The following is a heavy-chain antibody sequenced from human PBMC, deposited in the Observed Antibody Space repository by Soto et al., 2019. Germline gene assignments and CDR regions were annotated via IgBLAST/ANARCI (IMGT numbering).Heavy chain of an antibody. CDR2: IIPIFGTA. Sequence: QVQLVQSGAEVKKPGSSVKVSCKASGGTCSSYAISWVRPAPGQGLEWLGGIIPIFGTANYAQKFQGRVTLTADKSTSPAYMELRSLRSEDTAVYYCARARYCSGGSCYSGYYCMDVWGQGATVTVSS. CDR3: ARARYCSGGSCYSGYYCMDV. J-gene: IGHJ6*02. D-gene: IGHD2-15*01. V-gene: IGHV1-69*06. CDR1: GGTCSSYA.